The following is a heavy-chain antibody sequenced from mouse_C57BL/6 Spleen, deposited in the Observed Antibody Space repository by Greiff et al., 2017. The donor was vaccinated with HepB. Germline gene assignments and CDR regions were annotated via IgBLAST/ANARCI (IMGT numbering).Heavy chain of an antibody. V-gene: IGHV1-76*01. J-gene: IGHJ2*01. CDR2: IYPGSGNT. CDR3: ARSGLLRSHFDY. D-gene: IGHD1-1*01. Sequence: QVQLKESGAELVRPGASVKLSCKASGYTFTDYYINWVKQRPGQGLEWIARIYPGSGNTYYNEKFKGKATLTAEKSSSTAYMQLRSLTSEDSAVYFCARSGLLRSHFDYWGQGTTLTVSS. CDR1: GYTFTDYY.